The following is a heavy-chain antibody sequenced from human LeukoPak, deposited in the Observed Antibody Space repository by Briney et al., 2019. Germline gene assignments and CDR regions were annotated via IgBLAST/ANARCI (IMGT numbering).Heavy chain of an antibody. CDR2: ISSSSSYI. Sequence: GGSLRLSCAASGFIFTNYFMSWVRQAPGKGLEWVSSISSSSSYIYYADSVKGRFTISRDNAKNSLYLQMNSLRAEDTAVYYCARDVIPTVVTPGFDYWGQGTLVTVSS. CDR3: ARDVIPTVVTPGFDY. D-gene: IGHD4-23*01. CDR1: GFIFTNYF. V-gene: IGHV3-21*01. J-gene: IGHJ4*02.